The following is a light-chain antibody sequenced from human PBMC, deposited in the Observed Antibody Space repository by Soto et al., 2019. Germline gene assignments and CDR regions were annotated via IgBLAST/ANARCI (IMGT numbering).Light chain of an antibody. J-gene: IGLJ2*01. CDR1: SSDVGGYNY. Sequence: QSALTQPASVSGSLGQSITISCTGTSSDVGGYNYVSWYQQHPGKDPKVVIFEVTKRPSGVSSRFSDSKSGNTASLTVSGLQAEDEGDYYCSSFTSSSTVLFGGGTKVTVL. CDR2: EVT. V-gene: IGLV2-14*01. CDR3: SSFTSSSTVL.